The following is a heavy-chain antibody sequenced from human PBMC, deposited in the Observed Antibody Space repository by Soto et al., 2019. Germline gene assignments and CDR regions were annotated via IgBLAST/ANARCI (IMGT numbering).Heavy chain of an antibody. J-gene: IGHJ5*02. CDR2: IWSDGSNK. Sequence: QVQLVESGGGVVQPGRSLSLSCAASGFTFSNYAIHWVRQAPGKGLEWVSVIWSDGSNKYYTDSVKGRFTISRDNSKNTVHVQMKSLRAEYTAVYYWARYQTGNYPYNWFDPWGQGTLVTVSS. V-gene: IGHV3-33*01. CDR3: ARYQTGNYPYNWFDP. CDR1: GFTFSNYA. D-gene: IGHD1-7*01.